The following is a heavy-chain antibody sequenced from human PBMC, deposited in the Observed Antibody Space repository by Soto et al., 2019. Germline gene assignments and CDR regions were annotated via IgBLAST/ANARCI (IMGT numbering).Heavy chain of an antibody. J-gene: IGHJ1*01. CDR2: MTGDGART. CDR3: ANGKYYGDSARSFQN. Sequence: GGSLRLSCAASGFTFSTYAMNWVRQAPGKGLEWVSSMTGDGARTNYADSVKGRFTISRDNSKNTLYLQMSGLRADDTAVYYCANGKYYGDSARSFQNWGQGTLVPVSS. V-gene: IGHV3-23*01. CDR1: GFTFSTYA. D-gene: IGHD4-17*01.